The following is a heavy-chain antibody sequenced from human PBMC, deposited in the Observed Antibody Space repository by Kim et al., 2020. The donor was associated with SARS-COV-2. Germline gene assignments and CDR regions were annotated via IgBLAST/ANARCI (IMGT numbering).Heavy chain of an antibody. J-gene: IGHJ4*02. CDR3: ARRKTGSQLYYFDY. Sequence: SPSLQGQVTLSADKSISTAYLQWSSLKASDTAMYYCARRKTGSQLYYFDYWGQGTLVTVSS. V-gene: IGHV5-51*01. D-gene: IGHD3-9*01.